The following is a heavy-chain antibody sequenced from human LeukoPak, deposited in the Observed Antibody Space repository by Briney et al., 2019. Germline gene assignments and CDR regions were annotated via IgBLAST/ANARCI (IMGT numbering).Heavy chain of an antibody. V-gene: IGHV4-59*01. J-gene: IGHJ5*02. CDR1: GGSISSYY. D-gene: IGHD3-3*01. Sequence: PSETLSLTCTVSGGSISSYYWSWIRQPPGTGLEWIGYIYYSGSTNYNPSLKSRVTISVDTSKNQFSLKLSSVTAADTAVYYCAREGYDFWSGHINNWFDPWGQGTLVTVSS. CDR3: AREGYDFWSGHINNWFDP. CDR2: IYYSGST.